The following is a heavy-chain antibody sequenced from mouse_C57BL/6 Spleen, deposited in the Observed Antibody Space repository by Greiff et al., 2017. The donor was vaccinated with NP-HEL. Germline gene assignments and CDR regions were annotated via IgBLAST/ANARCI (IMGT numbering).Heavy chain of an antibody. J-gene: IGHJ2*01. CDR2: IYPGSGST. V-gene: IGHV1-55*01. CDR1: GYTFTSYW. D-gene: IGHD1-1*01. Sequence: VQLQQPGAELVKPGASVKMSCKASGYTFTSYWITWVKQRPGQGLEWIGDIYPGSGSTNYNEKFKSKATLTVDTSSSTAYMQLSSLTSEDSAVYYCAREDDYYGSREYYFDYWGQGTTLTVSS. CDR3: AREDDYYGSREYYFDY.